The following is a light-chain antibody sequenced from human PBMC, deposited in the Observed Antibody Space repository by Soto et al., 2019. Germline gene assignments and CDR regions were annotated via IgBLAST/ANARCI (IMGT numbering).Light chain of an antibody. CDR3: SSYTSSSTRV. V-gene: IGLV2-14*01. Sequence: QSALTQPASVSGSPGQSNTISCTGTSSDVGGYNYVSWYQQHPGKAPKLMIYDVSNRPSGVSNRFSGSKSGNTASLTISGLHAEYEADYYCSSYTSSSTRVFGGGTKLTVL. J-gene: IGLJ2*01. CDR2: DVS. CDR1: SSDVGGYNY.